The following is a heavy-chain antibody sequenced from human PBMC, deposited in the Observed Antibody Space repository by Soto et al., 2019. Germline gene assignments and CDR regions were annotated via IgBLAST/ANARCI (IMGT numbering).Heavy chain of an antibody. D-gene: IGHD3-16*02. Sequence: QXQLVESGGGXXXXGXXXXXXCXGXXXXXXXXGIHXXXXXXGKGLEWLAGVWYDGSKGYYADSVKGRFTVSKDNSINTAYLQINNLRGDDTAVYYCARTIGYRPDHWGQGTLVTVSS. V-gene: IGHV3-33*01. CDR3: ARTIGYRPDH. CDR2: VWYDGSKG. J-gene: IGHJ4*02. CDR1: XXXXXXXG.